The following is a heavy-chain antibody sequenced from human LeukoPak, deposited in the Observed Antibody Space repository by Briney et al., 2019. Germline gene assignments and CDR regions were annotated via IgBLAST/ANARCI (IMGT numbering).Heavy chain of an antibody. V-gene: IGHV4-34*01. CDR2: INYTGST. J-gene: IGHJ5*02. Sequence: PSETLSLTCAVYGGSFSGFYWSWIRHVPGKGLEWIGEINYTGSTSYNPSLKSRVTISVDTSKNQFSLKLSSVTAADTAVYYCARDIHMVRGANWFDPWGQGTLVTVSS. D-gene: IGHD3-10*01. CDR3: ARDIHMVRGANWFDP. CDR1: GGSFSGFY.